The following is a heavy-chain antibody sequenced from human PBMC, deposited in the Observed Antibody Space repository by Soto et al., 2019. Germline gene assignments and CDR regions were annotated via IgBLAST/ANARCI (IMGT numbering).Heavy chain of an antibody. CDR3: ARVLRYFDLDYYGLDV. CDR1: GGSVSSGSYY. D-gene: IGHD3-9*01. V-gene: IGHV4-61*01. CDR2: IYYSGST. Sequence: SETLSLTCFVSGGSVSSGSYYWSWIRQPPGKGLEWIGYIYYSGSTNYNPSLKSRVTISVDTSKNQFSLKLSSVTAADTAVYYCARVLRYFDLDYYGLDVWGQGTTVTVSS. J-gene: IGHJ6*02.